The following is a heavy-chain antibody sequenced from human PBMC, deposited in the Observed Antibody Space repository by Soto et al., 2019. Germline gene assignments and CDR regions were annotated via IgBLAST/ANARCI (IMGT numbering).Heavy chain of an antibody. D-gene: IGHD2-2*01. CDR2: IYYSGST. J-gene: IGHJ6*02. Sequence: LSLTCTVSGGSIISVGYYWSWIRQHPGKGLEWIGYIYYSGSTYYNPSLKSRVTISVDTSKNQFSLKLSSVTAADTAVYYCATETPVVVPAGGMDVWGQGTTVTVSS. CDR3: ATETPVVVPAGGMDV. V-gene: IGHV4-31*03. CDR1: GGSIISVGYY.